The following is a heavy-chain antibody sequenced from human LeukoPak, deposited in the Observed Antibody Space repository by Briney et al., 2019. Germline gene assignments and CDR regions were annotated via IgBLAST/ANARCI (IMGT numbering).Heavy chain of an antibody. D-gene: IGHD3-3*01. J-gene: IGHJ3*02. V-gene: IGHV3-23*01. CDR3: ARVGYYDFWSGYSDDAFDI. Sequence: GGSLRLSCAASGFTFSSYAMSWVRQAPGKGLEWVSVISGSGGSTYYADSVKGRFTISRDNSKNTLYLQMNSLRAEDTAVYYCARVGYYDFWSGYSDDAFDIWGQGTMVTVSS. CDR2: ISGSGGST. CDR1: GFTFSSYA.